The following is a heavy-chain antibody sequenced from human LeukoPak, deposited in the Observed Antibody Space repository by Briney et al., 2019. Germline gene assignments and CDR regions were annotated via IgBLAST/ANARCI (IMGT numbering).Heavy chain of an antibody. D-gene: IGHD6-13*01. CDR1: GGSISSSSYY. V-gene: IGHV3-30*18. CDR3: AKDPRRYSRTGGYFDY. Sequence: LSLTCTVSGGSISSSSYYWGWVRQAPGKGLEWVAVISYDGSDKYYADSVKGRFTISRDNSKNTLYLQMNSLRAEDTAVYYCAKDPRRYSRTGGYFDYWGQGTLVTVSS. CDR2: ISYDGSDK. J-gene: IGHJ4*02.